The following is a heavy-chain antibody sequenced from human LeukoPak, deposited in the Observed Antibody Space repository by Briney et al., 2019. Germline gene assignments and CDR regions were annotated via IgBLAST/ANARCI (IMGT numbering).Heavy chain of an antibody. CDR3: ARDVQSGYYGY. V-gene: IGHV3-7*01. CDR1: GFTFSSYW. Sequence: PGGSLRLSCAASGFTFSSYWMSWVRQAPEKGLEWVANIKEDGSEKYYVDSVKGRFTISRDNAKNSLYLQMNSLRAEDTAVYYCARDVQSGYYGYWGQGTLVTVSS. D-gene: IGHD3-22*01. CDR2: IKEDGSEK. J-gene: IGHJ4*02.